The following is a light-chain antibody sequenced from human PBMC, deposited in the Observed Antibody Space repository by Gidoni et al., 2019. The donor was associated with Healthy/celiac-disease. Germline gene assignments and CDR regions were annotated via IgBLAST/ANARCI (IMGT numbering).Light chain of an antibody. CDR1: QGISNY. V-gene: IGKV1-27*01. CDR2: AAS. J-gene: IGKJ1*01. CDR3: QKYNSEET. Sequence: DIQMTQSPSSLSASVGDRVTITCRASQGISNYLAWYQQKPGKVPKLLIYAASTLQSGVPSRFSGSGSGTDFTLTISSLQPEDVATSYCQKYNSEETFGQGTKVEIK.